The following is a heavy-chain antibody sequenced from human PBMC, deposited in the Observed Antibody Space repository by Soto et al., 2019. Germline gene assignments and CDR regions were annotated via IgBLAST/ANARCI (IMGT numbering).Heavy chain of an antibody. Sequence: QVQLVESGGGVVQPGRSLRLSCAASGFTFSSYGMHWVRQAPGKGLEWVAVISYDGSNKYYADSVKGRFTISGDNSKNTLYLQMNSLRAEDTAVYYCAKDNGQWLVSYWGQGTLVTVSS. CDR1: GFTFSSYG. CDR3: AKDNGQWLVSY. D-gene: IGHD6-19*01. CDR2: ISYDGSNK. J-gene: IGHJ4*02. V-gene: IGHV3-30*18.